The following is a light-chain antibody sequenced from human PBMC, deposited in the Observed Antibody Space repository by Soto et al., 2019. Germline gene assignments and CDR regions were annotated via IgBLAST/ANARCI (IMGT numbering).Light chain of an antibody. CDR3: NSYTGTSARYV. V-gene: IGLV2-14*03. CDR1: SSDVGRYNY. CDR2: DVS. J-gene: IGLJ1*01. Sequence: QSVLTQPASVSRSPGQSITISCTGTSSDVGRYNYVSWYQQYPGKAPKLMIYDVSGRPSGVSDRFSGSKSGNTASLTISGLQAEDEADYYCNSYTGTSARYVFGTGPKVTVL.